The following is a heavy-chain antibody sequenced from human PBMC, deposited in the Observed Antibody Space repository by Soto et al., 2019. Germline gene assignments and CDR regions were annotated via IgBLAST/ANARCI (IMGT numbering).Heavy chain of an antibody. J-gene: IGHJ3*02. CDR2: ISSNGGST. CDR1: AFTFSSYA. CDR3: ARNYGGNSYAFDI. V-gene: IGHV3-64*01. Sequence: GGSLRLSCAASAFTFSSYAMYWVRQAPGKGLEYVSAISSNGGSTYYANSVKGRFTISRDNSKNTLYLQMGSLRAEDMAVYYCARNYGGNSYAFDIWGQGTMVTVSS. D-gene: IGHD2-21*02.